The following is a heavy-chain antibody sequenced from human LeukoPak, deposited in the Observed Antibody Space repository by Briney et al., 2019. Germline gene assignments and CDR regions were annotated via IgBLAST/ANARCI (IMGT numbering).Heavy chain of an antibody. J-gene: IGHJ4*02. V-gene: IGHV3-9*01. Sequence: GRSLRLSCAASGFTFDDYAMHWVRQAPGKGLEWVSGISRNSGSIIYADSVKGRFTISRDNAKNSLCLQMNSLRAEDTALYYCAKGYCSSTGCHLDYWGQGTLVTVSS. CDR2: ISRNSGSI. D-gene: IGHD2-2*01. CDR3: AKGYCSSTGCHLDY. CDR1: GFTFDDYA.